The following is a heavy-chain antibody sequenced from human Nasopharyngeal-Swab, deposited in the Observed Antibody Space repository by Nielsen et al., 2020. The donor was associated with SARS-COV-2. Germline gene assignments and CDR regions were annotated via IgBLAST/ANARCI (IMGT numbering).Heavy chain of an antibody. CDR1: GYTFTSYG. D-gene: IGHD6-19*01. J-gene: IGHJ4*02. CDR3: ARRAIAVAGTGLDY. V-gene: IGHV1-18*01. CDR2: ISAYNGNT. Sequence: ASLQVSCKASGYTFTSYGISWVRQAPGQGLEWMGWISAYNGNTNYAQKLQGRVTMTTDTSTSTAYMELRSLSSDDTAVYYCARRAIAVAGTGLDYWGQGTLVTVSS.